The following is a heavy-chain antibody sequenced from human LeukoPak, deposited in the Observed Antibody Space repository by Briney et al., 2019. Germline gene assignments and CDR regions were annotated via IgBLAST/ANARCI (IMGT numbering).Heavy chain of an antibody. CDR2: IYTSGST. CDR3: AREAPPGWLLQGKYDY. D-gene: IGHD2-15*01. J-gene: IGHJ4*02. Sequence: PSETLSLTCTVSGGSISSGSYYWSWIRQPAGKGLEWIGRIYTSGSTNYNPSLKSRVTISVDTSKNQFSLKLSSVTAADTAVYYCAREAPPGWLLQGKYDYWGQGTLVTVSS. CDR1: GGSISSGSYY. V-gene: IGHV4-61*02.